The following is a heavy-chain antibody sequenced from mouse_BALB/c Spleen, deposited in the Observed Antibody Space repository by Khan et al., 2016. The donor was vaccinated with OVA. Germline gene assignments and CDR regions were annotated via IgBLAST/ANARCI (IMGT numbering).Heavy chain of an antibody. Sequence: QIQLVQSGPELKKPGETVKISCKASGYTLTNYGMNWVKQAPGKGLKWMGWINTYTGEPTYAEDFKGRIAFSLATSASTASLQINNLNNEDTATSFCAISNGNYGFAYWGQGTLVTVSA. CDR1: GYTLTNYG. J-gene: IGHJ3*01. CDR2: INTYTGEP. D-gene: IGHD2-1*01. CDR3: AISNGNYGFAY. V-gene: IGHV9-3-1*01.